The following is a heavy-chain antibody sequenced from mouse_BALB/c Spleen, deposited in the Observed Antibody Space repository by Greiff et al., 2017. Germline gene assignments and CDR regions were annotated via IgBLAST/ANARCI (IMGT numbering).Heavy chain of an antibody. Sequence: DVHLVESGGGLVKPGGSLKLSCAASGFTFSDYYMYWVRQTPEKRLEWVATISDGGSYNYYPESVKGRFTISRDNAKNNLYLQMSSLKSEDTAMYYCARDRGYRYDGFAYWGQGTLVTVSA. D-gene: IGHD2-14*01. CDR2: ISDGGSYN. CDR1: GFTFSDYY. V-gene: IGHV5-4*02. CDR3: ARDRGYRYDGFAY. J-gene: IGHJ3*01.